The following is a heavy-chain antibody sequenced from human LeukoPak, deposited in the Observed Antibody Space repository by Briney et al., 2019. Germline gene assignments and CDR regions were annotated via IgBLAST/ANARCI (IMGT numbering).Heavy chain of an antibody. J-gene: IGHJ5*02. CDR3: ARARITMVRGVIIKRDWFDP. CDR2: IYYSGST. Sequence: SQTLSLTCTVSGGSISSGGYYWSWLRQHPGKGLGWIGYIYYSGSTYYNPSLKSRVTISVDTSKNQFSLKLSSVTAADTAVYYCARARITMVRGVIIKRDWFDPWGQGTLVTVSS. V-gene: IGHV4-31*03. CDR1: GGSISSGGYY. D-gene: IGHD3-10*01.